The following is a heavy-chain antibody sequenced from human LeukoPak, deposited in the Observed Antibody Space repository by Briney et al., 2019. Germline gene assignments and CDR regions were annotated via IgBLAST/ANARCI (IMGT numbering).Heavy chain of an antibody. V-gene: IGHV3-11*01. CDR2: ISSSGSTI. D-gene: IGHD6-6*01. CDR3: ARDRSSSSSDY. Sequence: GGSLRLSCAASGFTFSDYYMSWIRQAPGKGLEWVSYISSSGSTIYYADSVKGRFTISRGNAKNSLYLQMNSLRAEDTAVYYCARDRSSSSSDYWGQGTLVTVSS. J-gene: IGHJ4*02. CDR1: GFTFSDYY.